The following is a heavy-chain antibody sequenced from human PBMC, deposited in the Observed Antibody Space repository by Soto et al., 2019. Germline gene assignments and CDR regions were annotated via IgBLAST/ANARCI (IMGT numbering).Heavy chain of an antibody. CDR2: ISGSGGST. D-gene: IGHD3-10*01. CDR3: AKDLLVQLWFGELPHYFDY. V-gene: IGHV3-23*01. Sequence: GGSLRLSCAASGFTFSSYAMSWVRQAPGKGLEWVSAISGSGGSTYYADSVKGRFTISRDNSKNTLYLQMNSLRAEDTAVYYCAKDLLVQLWFGELPHYFDYWGQGTLVTVSS. CDR1: GFTFSSYA. J-gene: IGHJ4*02.